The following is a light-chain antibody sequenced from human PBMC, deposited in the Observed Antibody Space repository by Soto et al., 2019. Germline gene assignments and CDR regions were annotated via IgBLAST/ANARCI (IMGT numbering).Light chain of an antibody. CDR2: AAS. CDR1: QGISSY. J-gene: IGKJ3*01. CDR3: QHYNTYSKA. Sequence: AIRMTQSPSSLSASTGDRVTITCRASQGISSYLAWYQQKPGKAPKLLIYAASTLQSGVPSRFSGSGSGTDFTLTISCLQSDDSAIYYCQHYNTYSKAFGPGTRVEIK. V-gene: IGKV1-8*01.